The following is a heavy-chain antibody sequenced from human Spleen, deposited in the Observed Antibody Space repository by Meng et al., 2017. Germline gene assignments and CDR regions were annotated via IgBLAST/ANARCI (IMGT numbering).Heavy chain of an antibody. V-gene: IGHV3-7*01. Sequence: GGSLRLSCAASGFIFSSYWMSWVRQAPGKGLEWVANIKEDGGEKYYVDSLKGRFTISRDNAKNSLYLQMNSLRAEDTAVYYCAAQFRLSVFDYWGQGTLVTVSS. CDR2: IKEDGGEK. D-gene: IGHD5/OR15-5a*01. CDR3: AAQFRLSVFDY. J-gene: IGHJ4*02. CDR1: GFIFSSYW.